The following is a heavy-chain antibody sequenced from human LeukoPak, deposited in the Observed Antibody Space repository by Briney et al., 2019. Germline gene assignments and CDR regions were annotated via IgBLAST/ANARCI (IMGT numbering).Heavy chain of an antibody. CDR3: AIGGTYGSGS. J-gene: IGHJ4*02. V-gene: IGHV3-74*01. D-gene: IGHD3-10*01. CDR1: GFPFANTW. CDR2: INNDGSTR. Sequence: GGSLRLSCAASGFPFANTWMHWVRQAPGEGLVWVSLINNDGSTRSYVDSVKGRFTTSRDNAKNTVYLQMNSLRAEDTAVYYCAIGGTYGSGSWGQGTLVTVSS.